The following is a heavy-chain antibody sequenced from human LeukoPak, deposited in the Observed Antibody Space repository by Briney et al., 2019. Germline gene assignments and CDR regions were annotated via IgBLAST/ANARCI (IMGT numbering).Heavy chain of an antibody. CDR2: IYHSGST. J-gene: IGHJ3*02. V-gene: IGHV4-30-2*01. CDR1: GGSISSGGHS. D-gene: IGHD6-13*01. CDR3: ASAPLAAAPEDAFDI. Sequence: SETLSLTCAVSGGSISSGGHSWSWIRQPPGKGLEWIGCIYHSGSTNYNPSLKSRVTISVDTSKNQFSLKLSSVAAADTAVYYCASAPLAAAPEDAFDIWGQGTMVTVSS.